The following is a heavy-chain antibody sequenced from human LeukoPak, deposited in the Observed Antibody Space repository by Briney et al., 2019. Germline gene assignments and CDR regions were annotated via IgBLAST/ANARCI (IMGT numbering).Heavy chain of an antibody. CDR3: ARGVGSGWYFDL. CDR2: INPNNGRT. V-gene: IGHV1-2*02. D-gene: IGHD3-10*01. Sequence: ASVKVSCKASGYTFTDNYMHWVRQAPGQGLEWMGWINPNNGRTNYANNFQGRVTMTRDTSISTTYMELSGLTSDDTAVYYCARGVGSGWYFDLWGRGTLVTVSS. CDR1: GYTFTDNY. J-gene: IGHJ2*01.